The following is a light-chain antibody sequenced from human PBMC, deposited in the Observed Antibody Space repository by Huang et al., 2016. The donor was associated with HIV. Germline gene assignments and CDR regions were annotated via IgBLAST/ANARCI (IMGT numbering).Light chain of an antibody. V-gene: IGKV3-11*01. CDR2: DAS. CDR1: QGVSSS. J-gene: IGKJ1*01. Sequence: EIVLTQSPATLSLFPGETATLSCRASQGVSSSLAWYQQKPGHAPRLFIYDASNRGTGLPARCNGSGYGTGFTLTVSSLEPEDVAVYHCQQRSNWPRTFGQGTKVEIK. CDR3: QQRSNWPRT.